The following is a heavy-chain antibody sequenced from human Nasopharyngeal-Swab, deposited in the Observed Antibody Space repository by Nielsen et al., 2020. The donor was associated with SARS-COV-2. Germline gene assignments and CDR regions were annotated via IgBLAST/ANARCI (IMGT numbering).Heavy chain of an antibody. J-gene: IGHJ4*02. V-gene: IGHV3-30*03. CDR1: GFTFSSYG. CDR2: ISYDGSNK. D-gene: IGHD2-2*01. Sequence: GGSLRLSCAASGFTFSSYGMHWVRQAPGKGLEWVAVISYDGSNKYYADSVKGRFTISRDNSKNTLYLQMNSLRAEDTAVYYCARAGRYQLQTHPFDYWGQGTLVTVSS. CDR3: ARAGRYQLQTHPFDY.